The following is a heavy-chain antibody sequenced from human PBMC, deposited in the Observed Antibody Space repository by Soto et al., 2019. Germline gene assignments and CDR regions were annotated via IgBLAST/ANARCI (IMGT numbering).Heavy chain of an antibody. V-gene: IGHV1-18*01. J-gene: IGHJ4*02. CDR1: GYTFTSYG. Sequence: QVQLVQSGAEVKKPGASVKVSCKASGYTFTSYGISWVRQAPGQGLGWMGWISAYNGNTNYAQKLQGRVTMTTDTSTSTAYMELRSLRSDDTAVYYCARDTVFNYYDSSGIDYWGQGTLVTVSS. CDR3: ARDTVFNYYDSSGIDY. CDR2: ISAYNGNT. D-gene: IGHD3-22*01.